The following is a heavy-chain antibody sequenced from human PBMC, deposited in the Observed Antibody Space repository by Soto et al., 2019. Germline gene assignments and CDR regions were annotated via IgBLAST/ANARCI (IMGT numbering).Heavy chain of an antibody. CDR1: GFTFSSYA. CDR3: AGEYNYGETDAFDI. CDR2: ISYHGSDK. D-gene: IGHD5-18*01. J-gene: IGHJ3*02. Sequence: GGSLGLSSAASGFTFSSYAIPWARQAPGKGLEWVAAISYHGSDKYYADSVKGRFTISRDNSKSTLYLEMNSLRPEDTAVYYCAGEYNYGETDAFDIWGQGTMATVS. V-gene: IGHV3-30*04.